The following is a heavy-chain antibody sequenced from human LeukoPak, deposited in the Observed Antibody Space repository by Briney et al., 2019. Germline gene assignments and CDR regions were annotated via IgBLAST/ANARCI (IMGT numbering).Heavy chain of an antibody. CDR3: ARDARDFYGGNYPYYYGMDV. V-gene: IGHV3-7*01. CDR2: IKQDGSEK. D-gene: IGHD4-23*01. J-gene: IGHJ6*02. Sequence: GGSLRLSCAASGFTFSSYWMSWVRQAPGKGLEWVANIKQDGSEKYYVDSVKGRFTISRDNAKNSLYLQMNSLRAEDTAVYYCARDARDFYGGNYPYYYGMDVWGQGTTVTVSS. CDR1: GFTFSSYW.